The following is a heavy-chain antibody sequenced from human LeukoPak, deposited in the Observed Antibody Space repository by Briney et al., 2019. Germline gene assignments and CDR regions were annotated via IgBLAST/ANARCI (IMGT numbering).Heavy chain of an antibody. D-gene: IGHD3-22*01. CDR3: AKEGDSSGYLYYFDY. CDR2: ISGSGGST. J-gene: IGHJ4*02. V-gene: IGHV3-23*01. CDR1: GFTLSSYW. Sequence: GGSVRLSCVASGFTLSSYWMSWVRQAPGKGLEWVSAISGSGGSTYYADSVKGRFTISRDNSKNTLYLQMNSLRAEDTAVYYCAKEGDSSGYLYYFDYWGQGTLVTVSS.